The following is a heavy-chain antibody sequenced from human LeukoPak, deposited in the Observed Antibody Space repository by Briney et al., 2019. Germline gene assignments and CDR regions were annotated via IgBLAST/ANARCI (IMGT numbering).Heavy chain of an antibody. CDR1: GFTFSSYS. CDR3: VRDRGEFSYSHDY. CDR2: ILYRGST. J-gene: IGHJ4*02. D-gene: IGHD1-26*01. Sequence: PGGSLRLSWAASGFTFSSYSMNWVRQPAGKGLEWVGYILYRGSTTYNPSLKSRVTISVATSKNQFSLKLSSVTAADTAVYYCVRDRGEFSYSHDYWGQGTLVTVSS. V-gene: IGHV4-59*01.